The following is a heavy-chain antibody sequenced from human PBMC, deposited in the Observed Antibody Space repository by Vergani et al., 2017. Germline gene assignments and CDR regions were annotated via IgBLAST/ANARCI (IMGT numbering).Heavy chain of an antibody. D-gene: IGHD6-6*01. CDR1: GGSISSYY. CDR3: ARTGPRAARTSWFDP. J-gene: IGHJ5*02. Sequence: LQLQESGPGLVKPSETLSLTCTVPGGSISSYYWSWIRQPPGKGLEWVANIKQDGSEKYYVDSVKGRFTISRDNAKNSLYLQMNSLRAEDTAVYYCARTGPRAARTSWFDPWGQGTLVTVSS. CDR2: IKQDGSEK. V-gene: IGHV3-7*03.